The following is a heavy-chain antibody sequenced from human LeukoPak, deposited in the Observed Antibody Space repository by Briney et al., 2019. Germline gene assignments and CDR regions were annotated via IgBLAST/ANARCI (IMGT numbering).Heavy chain of an antibody. D-gene: IGHD3-10*01. Sequence: SGPTLVNPTETLTLTCTVSGFSLSNARVGVSWIRQPPGKALEWLAHIFSNDEKSYSTSLKSRLTISKDTSKSQVVLTMTNMDPVDTAAYYCARIRGLGVNWFDPWGQGTLVTVSS. V-gene: IGHV2-26*01. J-gene: IGHJ5*02. CDR1: GFSLSNARVG. CDR2: IFSNDEK. CDR3: ARIRGLGVNWFDP.